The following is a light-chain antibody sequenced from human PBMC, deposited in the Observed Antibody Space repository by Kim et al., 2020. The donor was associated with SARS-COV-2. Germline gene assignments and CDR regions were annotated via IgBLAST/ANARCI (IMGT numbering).Light chain of an antibody. CDR3: SSYTETAAYV. CDR2: DVN. Sequence: QSALTQPASVSGSPGQSITISCTGTNSDIGGYDFVSWYQHHTGKAPKLLIHDVNERPPGVSNRFSGSKSGNMASLTISGLQPGDEADYFCSSYTETAAYVFGTGTWVTVL. V-gene: IGLV2-14*03. CDR1: NSDIGGYDF. J-gene: IGLJ1*01.